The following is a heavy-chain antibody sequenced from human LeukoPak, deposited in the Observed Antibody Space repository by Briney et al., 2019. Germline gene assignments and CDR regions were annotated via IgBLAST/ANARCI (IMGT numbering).Heavy chain of an antibody. CDR2: INHSGST. J-gene: IGHJ4*02. CDR1: GGSFSGYY. D-gene: IGHD2-8*01. V-gene: IGHV4-34*01. Sequence: PSETLSLTCAVYGGSFSGYYWSWIRQPPGKGLEWIGEINHSGSTNYNPSLKSRVTISVDTSKNQFSLKLSSVTAADTAVYYCARTSFCTNGICYTRYYFDSWGQGTPVTVSS. CDR3: ARTSFCTNGICYTRYYFDS.